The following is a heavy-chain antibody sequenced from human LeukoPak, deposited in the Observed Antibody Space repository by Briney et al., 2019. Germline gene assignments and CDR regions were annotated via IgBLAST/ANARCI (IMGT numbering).Heavy chain of an antibody. Sequence: GGSLRLSCVASGYTFSNYGVTWVRQAPGKGLEWVPAVSASGGHTFYVDSARGRFTVSRDNSKNTLYLQMNSLRADDTAVYYCAKESGTSRPLDFWGQGTLVTVSS. CDR2: VSASGGHT. CDR1: GYTFSNYG. CDR3: AKESGTSRPLDF. V-gene: IGHV3-23*01. D-gene: IGHD1-1*01. J-gene: IGHJ4*02.